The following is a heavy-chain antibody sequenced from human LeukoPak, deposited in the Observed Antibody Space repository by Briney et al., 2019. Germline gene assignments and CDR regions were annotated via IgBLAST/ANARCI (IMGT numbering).Heavy chain of an antibody. CDR2: IHYSGST. CDR1: GGSISSYY. J-gene: IGHJ4*02. CDR3: ARGWGYFDF. V-gene: IGHV4-59*01. D-gene: IGHD3-16*01. Sequence: PSETLSLTCTVSGGSISSYYWIWIRQPPGKGLEWIGYIHYSGSTNYNPSLKSRVTISVDTSKNQFSLRLSSVAAADTAVYYCARGWGYFDFWGQGTLLTVFS.